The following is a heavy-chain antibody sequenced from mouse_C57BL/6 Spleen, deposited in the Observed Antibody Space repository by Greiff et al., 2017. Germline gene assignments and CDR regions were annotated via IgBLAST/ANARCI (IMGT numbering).Heavy chain of an antibody. Sequence: VQLQQSGPELVKPGASVKISCKASGYTFTDYYMNWVKQSHGKSLEWIGDINPNNGGTSYNQKFKGKATLTVDKSSSTAYMELRSLTSEDSAVYYCAMTQPFAYWGQGTLVTVSA. CDR3: AMTQPFAY. J-gene: IGHJ3*01. CDR2: INPNNGGT. V-gene: IGHV1-26*01. CDR1: GYTFTDYY. D-gene: IGHD2-13*01.